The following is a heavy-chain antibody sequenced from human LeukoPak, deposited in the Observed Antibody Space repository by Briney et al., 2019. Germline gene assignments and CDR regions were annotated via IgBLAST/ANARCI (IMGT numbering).Heavy chain of an antibody. Sequence: SGTLSLTCTVSGGSISSGGYYWSWIRQHPGKGLEWIGYIYYSGSTYYNPSLKSRVTISVDTSKNQSSLKLSSVTAADTAVYYCARVPPSYYDSSGYPYYFDYWGQGTLVTVSS. D-gene: IGHD3-22*01. CDR3: ARVPPSYYDSSGYPYYFDY. CDR1: GGSISSGGYY. CDR2: IYYSGST. V-gene: IGHV4-31*03. J-gene: IGHJ4*02.